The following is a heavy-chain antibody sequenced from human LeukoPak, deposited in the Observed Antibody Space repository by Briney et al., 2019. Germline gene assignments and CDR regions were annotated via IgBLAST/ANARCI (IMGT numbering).Heavy chain of an antibody. CDR2: INPTSGGT. J-gene: IGHJ3*02. CDR3: ARGEMITFGGVIVISTFDI. CDR1: GGTFSSYA. D-gene: IGHD3-16*02. Sequence: GASVKVSCKASGGTFSSYAISWVRQAPGQGLEWMGCINPTSGGTNYAQEFQGRVTMTRDTSISTAYMELSRLTSDDTAVYYCARGEMITFGGVIVISTFDIWGQGTMVTVS. V-gene: IGHV1-2*02.